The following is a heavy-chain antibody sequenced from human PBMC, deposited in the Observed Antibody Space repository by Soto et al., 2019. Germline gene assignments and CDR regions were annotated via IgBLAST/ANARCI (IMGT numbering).Heavy chain of an antibody. CDR2: MNPNSGNT. CDR3: ARFNTLGYWSGGSCYYSYYGMDV. Sequence: ASVKVSCKASGYTFTSYDINWVRQATGQGLEWMGWMNPNSGNTGYAQKFQGRVTMTRNTSISTAYMELSSLRSEDTAGYYCARFNTLGYWSGGSCYYSYYGMDVWGQGTPVTVSS. CDR1: GYTFTSYD. J-gene: IGHJ6*02. D-gene: IGHD2-15*01. V-gene: IGHV1-8*01.